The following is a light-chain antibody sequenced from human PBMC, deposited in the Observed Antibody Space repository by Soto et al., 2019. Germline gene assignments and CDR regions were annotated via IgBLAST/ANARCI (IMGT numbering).Light chain of an antibody. J-gene: IGKJ4*01. CDR1: QSISSD. Sequence: EIVMTQSPATLSVSPGETATLSCRASQSISSDLAWYQQKHGQAPRLVIYDTSIRATGVPARFRGSASGTEFTLTITSLQSEDFAVYYCQHYANWPLTFGGGTRVESK. CDR2: DTS. CDR3: QHYANWPLT. V-gene: IGKV3-15*01.